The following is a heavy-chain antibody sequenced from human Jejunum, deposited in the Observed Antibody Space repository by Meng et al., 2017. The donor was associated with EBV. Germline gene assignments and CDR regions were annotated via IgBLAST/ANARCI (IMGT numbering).Heavy chain of an antibody. CDR1: GYIFTDFA. J-gene: IGHJ4*01. V-gene: IGHV1-3*01. CDR2: INPGTGGR. Sequence: DQLGRSGDWVKEPGASVRLSWKSSGYIFTDFARHWLRQAPGQRPEWMTWINPGTGGRQFSHKFQGRVTITSDTSASTVYMELSGLRSEDTAMYYCARELGGRFNYWGQGTLVTVSS. CDR3: ARELGGRFNY. D-gene: IGHD1-26*01.